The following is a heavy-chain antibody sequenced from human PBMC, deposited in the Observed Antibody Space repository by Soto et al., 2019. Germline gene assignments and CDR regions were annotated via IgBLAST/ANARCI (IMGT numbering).Heavy chain of an antibody. CDR3: AREGSVQWPKKGLVSYEYFDY. J-gene: IGHJ4*02. D-gene: IGHD6-19*01. CDR1: GFTFSSYA. Sequence: HPGGSLRLSCAASGFTFSSYAKHWVRQAPGKGLEWVAVISYDGSNKYYADSVKGRFTISRDNSKNTLYLQMNSLRAEDTAVYYCAREGSVQWPKKGLVSYEYFDYWGQGTLVTVSS. CDR2: ISYDGSNK. V-gene: IGHV3-30-3*01.